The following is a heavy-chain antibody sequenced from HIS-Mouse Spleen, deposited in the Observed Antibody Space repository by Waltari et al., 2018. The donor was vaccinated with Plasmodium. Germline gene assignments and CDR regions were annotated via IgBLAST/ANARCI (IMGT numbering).Heavy chain of an antibody. J-gene: IGHJ3*02. V-gene: IGHV4-59*01. Sequence: QVQLQESGPGLVKPSETLSLTCTVSGGSISSYYWSWIRQPPGKGLEWIGYIYYSGSTNYNPYLKSRVTISVDTSKNQFSLKLSSVTAADTAVYYCAREPYDILTGYYDAFDIWGQGTMVTVSS. D-gene: IGHD3-9*01. CDR3: AREPYDILTGYYDAFDI. CDR1: GGSISSYY. CDR2: IYYSGST.